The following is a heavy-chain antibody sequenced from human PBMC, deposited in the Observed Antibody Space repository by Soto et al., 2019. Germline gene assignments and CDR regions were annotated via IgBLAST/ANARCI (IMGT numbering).Heavy chain of an antibody. J-gene: IGHJ3*02. V-gene: IGHV3-23*01. CDR3: APHVYCSGGSCQYDAFAI. CDR2: ITAGGDGT. Sequence: EVQVLESGGGLVQPGGSLRLSCEASGITFSNYMMTWIRQAPGKGLEWVSTITAGGDGTYYADSVKGRFTMSRETSKNTLYLQVNSLRGEDTAVYYCAPHVYCSGGSCQYDAFAIRGQGTMVTVSS. CDR1: GITFSNYM. D-gene: IGHD2-15*01.